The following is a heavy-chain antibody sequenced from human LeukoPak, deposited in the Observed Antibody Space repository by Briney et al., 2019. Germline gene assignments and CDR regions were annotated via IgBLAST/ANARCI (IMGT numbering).Heavy chain of an antibody. D-gene: IGHD2-2*01. Sequence: PGGSLRLSCAASGFTFSGYWMHWVRQAPGKGLVRVSRINSDGSSTSYADSVKGRFTISRDNAKNTLYLQMDSLRAEDTAVYYCASGGVVVPAACTRDYWGQGTLVTVSS. V-gene: IGHV3-74*01. CDR3: ASGGVVVPAACTRDY. J-gene: IGHJ4*02. CDR1: GFTFSGYW. CDR2: INSDGSST.